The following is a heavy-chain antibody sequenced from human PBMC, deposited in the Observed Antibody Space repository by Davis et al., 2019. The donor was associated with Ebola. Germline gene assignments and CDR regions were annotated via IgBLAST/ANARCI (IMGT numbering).Heavy chain of an antibody. Sequence: PSETLSLTCAASGFTFSSYSMNWVRQAPGKGLEWVSYISSSSSTIYYADSVKGRFTISRDNAKNSLYLQMNSLRDEDKAVYYCAKDSRGYNKPFDYWGQGTLVTVSS. CDR1: GFTFSSYS. V-gene: IGHV3-48*02. CDR2: ISSSSSTI. CDR3: AKDSRGYNKPFDY. D-gene: IGHD3-10*01. J-gene: IGHJ4*02.